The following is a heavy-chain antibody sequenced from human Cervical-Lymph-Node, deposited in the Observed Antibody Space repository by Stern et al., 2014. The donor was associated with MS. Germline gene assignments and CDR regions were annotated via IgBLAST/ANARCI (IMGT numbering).Heavy chain of an antibody. CDR1: GYIFTSYG. Sequence: QVQLGQSGAEVKKPGASVKVACKASGYIFTSYGISWVRQAPGQGLEWMGWINDYSGDTSYAQKFQGRVTMTIDTSTSTAYLEVRSLRSDDTAVYFCARHETHYFYGMDFWGQGTTVTVSS. J-gene: IGHJ6*02. CDR2: INDYSGDT. CDR3: ARHETHYFYGMDF. V-gene: IGHV1-18*01.